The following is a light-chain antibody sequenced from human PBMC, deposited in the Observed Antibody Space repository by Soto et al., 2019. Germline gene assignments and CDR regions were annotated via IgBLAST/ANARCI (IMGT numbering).Light chain of an antibody. V-gene: IGKV3-15*01. CDR3: QQYNDWPPLFT. CDR2: GAS. CDR1: QSVSNN. J-gene: IGKJ3*01. Sequence: EIVMTQSPATLSVSLGDRATLSCRASQSVSNNLAWYQQKPGQAPRLLIYGASTRATGIPARFSGSGSGTEFTLTISGLQSEDFAVYYCQQYNDWPPLFTFGPGTKVDIK.